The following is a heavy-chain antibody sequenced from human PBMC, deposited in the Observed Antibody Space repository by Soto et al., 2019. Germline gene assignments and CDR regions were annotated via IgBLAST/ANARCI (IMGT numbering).Heavy chain of an antibody. Sequence: MXLSCATSGFAFSSDAMSWFLQAPGKGLEWVSAISGSGGSTYYADSVKGRFTISRDNSKNTLYLQMNSLRAEDTAVYYCAKPMDEDAFDVWGQGTMVTVPS. V-gene: IGHV3-23*01. D-gene: IGHD3-10*01. CDR3: AKPMDEDAFDV. CDR1: GFAFSSDA. CDR2: ISGSGGST. J-gene: IGHJ3*01.